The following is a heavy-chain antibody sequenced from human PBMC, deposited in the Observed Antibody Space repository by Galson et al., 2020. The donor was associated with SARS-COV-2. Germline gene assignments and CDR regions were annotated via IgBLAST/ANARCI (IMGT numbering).Heavy chain of an antibody. Sequence: SETLSLTCTVSGYSISSGYYWGWIRQPLGKGLEWIGSIYHSGSTYYNPSLKSRVTISVDTSKNQFSLKLSSVTAADTAVYYCARVGSLDYFDYWGQGTLVTVSS. J-gene: IGHJ4*02. CDR1: GYSISSGYY. D-gene: IGHD6-13*01. V-gene: IGHV4-38-2*02. CDR3: ARVGSLDYFDY. CDR2: IYHSGST.